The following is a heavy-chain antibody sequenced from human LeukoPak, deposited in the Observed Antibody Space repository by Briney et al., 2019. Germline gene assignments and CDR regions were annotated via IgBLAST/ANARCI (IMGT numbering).Heavy chain of an antibody. J-gene: IGHJ4*02. CDR1: GFTFSSYA. D-gene: IGHD1-1*01. CDR3: ANRIGWNLDY. Sequence: PGGSLRPSCAASGFTFSSYAMSWVRQAPGKGLEWVSAISGSGGSTYYADSVKGRFTISRDNSKNTLYLQMNSLRAEDTAVYYCANRIGWNLDYWGQGTLITVSS. CDR2: ISGSGGST. V-gene: IGHV3-23*01.